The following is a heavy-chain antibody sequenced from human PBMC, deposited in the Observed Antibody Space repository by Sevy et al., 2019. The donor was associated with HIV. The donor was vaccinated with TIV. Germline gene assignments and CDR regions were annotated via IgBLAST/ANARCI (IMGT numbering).Heavy chain of an antibody. CDR3: ARFRTLEKQLGYYYYYGMDV. Sequence: SETLSLTCAVYGGSFSGYYWSWIRQPPGKGLEWIGEINHSGSTNYKPSLKSRVTISVDTSKNQFSLKLSSVTAADTAVYYCARFRTLEKQLGYYYYYGMDVWGQGTTVTVSS. D-gene: IGHD6-6*01. V-gene: IGHV4-34*01. CDR2: INHSGST. J-gene: IGHJ6*02. CDR1: GGSFSGYY.